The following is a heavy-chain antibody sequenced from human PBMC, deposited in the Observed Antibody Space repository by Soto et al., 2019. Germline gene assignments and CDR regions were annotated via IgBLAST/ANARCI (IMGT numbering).Heavy chain of an antibody. CDR1: GYTFSDYY. V-gene: IGHV3-11*01. Sequence: QVQLVESGGDLVKPGGSLRLSCAASGYTFSDYYMSWIRQAPGKGLEWISYIDTSGTKIYYADSVKGRFTITRDNAKNSLYLEMSSLRDEDTGVYYCASHYDMWSGYLSPVDYWGQGTLVTVSS. CDR3: ASHYDMWSGYLSPVDY. CDR2: IDTSGTKI. J-gene: IGHJ4*02. D-gene: IGHD3-3*01.